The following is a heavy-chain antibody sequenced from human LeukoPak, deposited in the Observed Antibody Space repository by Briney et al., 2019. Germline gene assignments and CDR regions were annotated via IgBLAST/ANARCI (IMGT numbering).Heavy chain of an antibody. Sequence: EASVKVSCKASGYIFSDYYMHWVRQAPGQGLEWLGWINPKSGAADYAQQFRGRVTMTRDTSINTDYMEMKRVTSDDTAVYYCARGAEAETSPLDFWGQGTLAIVS. CDR1: GYIFSDYY. CDR2: INPKSGAA. D-gene: IGHD6-13*01. J-gene: IGHJ4*02. V-gene: IGHV1-2*02. CDR3: ARGAEAETSPLDF.